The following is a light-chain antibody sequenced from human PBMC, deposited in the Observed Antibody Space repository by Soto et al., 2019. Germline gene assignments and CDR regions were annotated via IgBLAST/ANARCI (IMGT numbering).Light chain of an antibody. Sequence: QSALTQPPSASGSPGQSVTISCTGTSSDVGGYIYVSWYQQHPGKVPKLMIYEVNKRPSGVPDRFSGSRSGNTASPTVSGLQTEDEADYYCSSYAGSNYVFGTGTKVTVL. CDR3: SSYAGSNYV. V-gene: IGLV2-8*01. J-gene: IGLJ1*01. CDR1: SSDVGGYIY. CDR2: EVN.